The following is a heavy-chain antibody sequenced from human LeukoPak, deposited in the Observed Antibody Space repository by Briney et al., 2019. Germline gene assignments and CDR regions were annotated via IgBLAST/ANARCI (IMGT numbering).Heavy chain of an antibody. CDR3: ARVSGLRSSRWSY. CDR2: INPNSGGT. V-gene: IGHV1-2*02. Sequence: GASVTVSCKAPGYTFTGYYMHWVRQAPGQGLEWMGWINPNSGGTNYAQKFQGRVTMTRDTSISTAYMELSRLRSDGTAVYYCARVSGLRSSRWSYWGQGTLVTVSS. CDR1: GYTFTGYY. D-gene: IGHD5-12*01. J-gene: IGHJ4*02.